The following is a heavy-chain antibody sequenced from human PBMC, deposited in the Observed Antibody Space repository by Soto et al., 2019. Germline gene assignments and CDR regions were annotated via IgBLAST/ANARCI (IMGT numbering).Heavy chain of an antibody. D-gene: IGHD3-22*01. CDR1: SAPVSSSTYT. Sequence: SETLSLTCTVSSAPVSSSTYTWGWIRQPPGKGLEWIGSIYYGGSTYYNPSLKSRVTVSVDTSKNQFSLKLSSVTAADTAVYYCARGTMIVVDHDAFDIWGQGTMVTVS. CDR3: ARGTMIVVDHDAFDI. CDR2: IYYGGST. J-gene: IGHJ3*02. V-gene: IGHV4-39*07.